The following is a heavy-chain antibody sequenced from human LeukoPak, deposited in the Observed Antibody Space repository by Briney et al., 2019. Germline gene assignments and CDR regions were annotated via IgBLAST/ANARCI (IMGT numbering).Heavy chain of an antibody. Sequence: PGGSLRLSCAASGFTFTNYWMSWVRQAPGKGLELVANIKQDRSEKYYVDSVKGRFTISRDNAKNSLYLQMNSLRAEDTAVYSCARDRHRYNYDSSGYPPYWGQGTLVTVSS. D-gene: IGHD3-22*01. V-gene: IGHV3-7*01. CDR3: ARDRHRYNYDSSGYPPY. CDR2: IKQDRSEK. CDR1: GFTFTNYW. J-gene: IGHJ4*02.